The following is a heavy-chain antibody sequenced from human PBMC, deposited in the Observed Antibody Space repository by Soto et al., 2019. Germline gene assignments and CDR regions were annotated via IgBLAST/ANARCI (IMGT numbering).Heavy chain of an antibody. Sequence: RRLSCAAPGFTFSSYAMSWVRQAPGKGLEWVSGLSGSGGTTYYADSVKGRFTISRDNSKNTLYLQINSLRAEDTAVYYCAKTQIAVARYYYYGMDVWGQGTTVTVSS. CDR1: GFTFSSYA. D-gene: IGHD6-19*01. CDR2: LSGSGGTT. V-gene: IGHV3-23*01. CDR3: AKTQIAVARYYYYGMDV. J-gene: IGHJ6*02.